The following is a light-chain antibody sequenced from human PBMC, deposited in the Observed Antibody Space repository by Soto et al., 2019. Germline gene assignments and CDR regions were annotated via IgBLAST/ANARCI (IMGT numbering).Light chain of an antibody. V-gene: IGKV1-6*01. CDR3: LQDYNFPRT. CDR2: AAS. CDR1: QGIRDD. Sequence: AIQMTQSPSSLSASVGDRATITCRASQGIRDDLAWYQQKPGKAPTLLIYAASSLQSGVPSRFSGSGSDADFTLTISSLQPEDFAAYYCLQDYNFPRTFGQGTKVEIK. J-gene: IGKJ1*01.